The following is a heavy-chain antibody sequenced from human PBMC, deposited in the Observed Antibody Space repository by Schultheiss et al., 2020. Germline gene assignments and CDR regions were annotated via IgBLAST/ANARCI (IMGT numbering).Heavy chain of an antibody. CDR3: ARGQFDL. V-gene: IGHV3-74*01. J-gene: IGHJ2*01. Sequence: GGSLRLSCTASGFTFSRYGMHWVRQAPGKGLVWVSRINSDGSSTSYADSVKGRFTISRDNAKNSLYLQMNSLRDEDTAVYYCARGQFDLWGRGTLVTVSS. CDR1: GFTFSRYG. CDR2: INSDGSST.